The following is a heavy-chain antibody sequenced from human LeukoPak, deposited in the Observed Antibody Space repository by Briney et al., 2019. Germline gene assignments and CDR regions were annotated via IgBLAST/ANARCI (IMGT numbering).Heavy chain of an antibody. Sequence: SETLSLTCTVSGGSISSYYWSWIRQPPGKGLEWIGYIYYSGSTNYNPSLKSRVTISVDTSKNQFSVKLSSVTAADTAVYYCARDGYSSGWTGFDPWGQGTLVTVSS. CDR1: GGSISSYY. CDR2: IYYSGST. CDR3: ARDGYSSGWTGFDP. D-gene: IGHD6-19*01. V-gene: IGHV4-59*01. J-gene: IGHJ5*02.